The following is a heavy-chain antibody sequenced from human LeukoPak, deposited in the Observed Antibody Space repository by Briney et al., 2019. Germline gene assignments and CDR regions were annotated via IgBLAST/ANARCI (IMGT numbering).Heavy chain of an antibody. V-gene: IGHV4-34*01. D-gene: IGHD5-12*01. J-gene: IGHJ4*02. CDR2: INHSGST. CDR3: ARGLRGGYDFLDGGGY. CDR1: GGSFSGYY. Sequence: SETLSLTCAVYGGSFSGYYWSWIRQPPGKGLEWIGEINHSGSTNYNPSLKSRVTISVDTSKNQFSLKLSSATAADTAVYYCARGLRGGYDFLDGGGYWGQGTLVTVSS.